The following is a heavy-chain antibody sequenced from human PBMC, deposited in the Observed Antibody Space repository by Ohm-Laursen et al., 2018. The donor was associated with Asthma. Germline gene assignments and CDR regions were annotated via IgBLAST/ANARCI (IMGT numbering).Heavy chain of an antibody. CDR2: IYYSGST. D-gene: IGHD4-17*01. CDR3: ARIRNDYGDYEFDY. V-gene: IGHV4-39*07. Sequence: SDTLSLTCTVSGDSISSSSYYWGWIRQPPGKGLEWIGSIYYSGSTYYNPSLKSRVTISVDTSKNQFSLKLSSVTAADTAVYYCARIRNDYGDYEFDYWGQGTLVTVSS. J-gene: IGHJ4*02. CDR1: GDSISSSSYY.